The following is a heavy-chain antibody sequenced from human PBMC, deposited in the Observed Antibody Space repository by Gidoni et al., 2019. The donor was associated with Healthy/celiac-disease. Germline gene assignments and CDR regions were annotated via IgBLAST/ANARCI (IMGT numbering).Heavy chain of an antibody. J-gene: IGHJ5*02. V-gene: IGHV4-34*01. CDR1: GGSFSGYY. CDR3: ARSRLEYDYIWGSYRYYNWFDP. D-gene: IGHD3-16*02. CDR2: INHSGST. Sequence: QAQLQQWGAGLLKPSETLSLTCAVYGGSFSGYYGRWIRQPPGKGLEWTGEINHSGSTNYNPSLKSRVTISVDTSKNQFSLKLSSVTAADTAVYYCARSRLEYDYIWGSYRYYNWFDPWGQGTLVTVSS.